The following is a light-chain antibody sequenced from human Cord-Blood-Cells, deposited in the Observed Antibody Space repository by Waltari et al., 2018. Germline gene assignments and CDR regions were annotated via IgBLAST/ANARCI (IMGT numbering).Light chain of an antibody. CDR3: SSYTSSSTVV. Sequence: QSALTQPASVSGSPGQSITISCTGTSSDVGGYNYVSWYQQHPGKAPKLMIYEVSNRPSGVSNRFSCSNSCNTSSLTISGLQAEDEADYYCSSYTSSSTVVFGGGTKLTVL. V-gene: IGLV2-14*01. CDR1: SSDVGGYNY. CDR2: EVS. J-gene: IGLJ2*01.